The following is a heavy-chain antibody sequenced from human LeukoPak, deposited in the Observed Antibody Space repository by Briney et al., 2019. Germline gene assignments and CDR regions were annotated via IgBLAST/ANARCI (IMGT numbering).Heavy chain of an antibody. V-gene: IGHV3-20*04. CDR3: AKDLTGGIDY. Sequence: GGSLRLSCAASGFTFDDYGMSWVRQVPGKGLEWVSGINWNGGSTGNADSVKGRFTISRDNSKNTLYLQMISLRAEDTAVYYCAKDLTGGIDYWGQGTLVTVSS. CDR2: INWNGGST. D-gene: IGHD3-16*01. CDR1: GFTFDDYG. J-gene: IGHJ4*02.